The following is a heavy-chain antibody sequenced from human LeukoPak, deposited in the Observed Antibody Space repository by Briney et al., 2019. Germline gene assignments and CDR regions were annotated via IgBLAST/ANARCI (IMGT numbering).Heavy chain of an antibody. CDR1: GGSISSSNW. J-gene: IGHJ5*02. CDR2: IYHSGST. D-gene: IGHD6-6*01. V-gene: IGHV4-4*02. Sequence: TPSETLSLTCAVSGGSISSSNWWSWVRQPPGKGLEWIGEIYHSGSTNYNPSLKSRVTISVDTSRNQFSLKLRSVTAADTAVYYCARHSSSSRGWFDPWGQGTLVTVSS. CDR3: ARHSSSSRGWFDP.